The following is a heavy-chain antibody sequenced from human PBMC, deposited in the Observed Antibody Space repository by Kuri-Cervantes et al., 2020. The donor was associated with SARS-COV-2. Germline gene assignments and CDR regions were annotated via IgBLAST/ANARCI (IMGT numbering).Heavy chain of an antibody. Sequence: KVSCKGSGYSFTSYWISWVRQMPGKGLEWMGRIDPSDSYTNYSPSFQGHVTISADKSISTAYLQWSSLKASDTAMHYCARQGAYSSGYTDYWGQGTLVTVSS. J-gene: IGHJ4*02. D-gene: IGHD6-19*01. CDR1: GYSFTSYW. V-gene: IGHV5-10-1*01. CDR3: ARQGAYSSGYTDY. CDR2: IDPSDSYT.